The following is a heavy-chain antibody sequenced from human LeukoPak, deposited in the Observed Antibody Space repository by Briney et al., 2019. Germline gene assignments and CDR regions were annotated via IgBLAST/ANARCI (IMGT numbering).Heavy chain of an antibody. J-gene: IGHJ4*02. CDR2: ISASSGGT. Sequence: GGSLRLSGAASEFIFSSYGMSWVRQAPGKVLEWVSAISASSGGTYYADSVKGRFTISRDNSRNTLYLEINSLRAEGTAIYYCAKEVTPGALLYGPFDYWGQGTLVTVSS. V-gene: IGHV3-23*01. CDR3: AKEVTPGALLYGPFDY. CDR1: EFIFSSYG. D-gene: IGHD4-23*01.